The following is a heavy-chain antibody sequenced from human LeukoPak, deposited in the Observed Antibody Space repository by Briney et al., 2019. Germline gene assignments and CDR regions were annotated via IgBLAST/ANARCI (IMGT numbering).Heavy chain of an antibody. CDR2: IYSGGRT. D-gene: IGHD2-2*01. CDR1: GFTVSSNY. Sequence: GGSLRLSCAASGFTVSSNYMSWVRQAPGKGLEWGSVIYSGGRTYYADSVKGRFTIYRDNYKNTMYLQMNSLRAEDTAVYYCARGRGPAAINWFDPWGQGTLVTVSS. V-gene: IGHV3-53*01. J-gene: IGHJ5*02. CDR3: ARGRGPAAINWFDP.